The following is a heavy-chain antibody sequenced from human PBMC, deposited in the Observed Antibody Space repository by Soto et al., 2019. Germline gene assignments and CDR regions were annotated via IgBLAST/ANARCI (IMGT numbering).Heavy chain of an antibody. CDR2: ISGSSTYI. Sequence: GGSLSRSCAASGFTLTGSNMNWVRQAPGKGLEWVSSISGSSTYIYYTHSVKGRFTISRDNARNSLYLQMNSLRAEDTAVYYCAKPQPEYYYYGMDVWGQGTTVTVSS. CDR3: AKPQPEYYYYGMDV. J-gene: IGHJ6*02. D-gene: IGHD2-2*01. CDR1: GFTLTGSN. V-gene: IGHV3-21*01.